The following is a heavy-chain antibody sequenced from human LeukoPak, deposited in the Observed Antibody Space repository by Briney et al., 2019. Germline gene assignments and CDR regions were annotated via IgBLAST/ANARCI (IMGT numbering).Heavy chain of an antibody. J-gene: IGHJ4*02. CDR2: ISAYNGDT. CDR3: ARGGTYSRGLLVY. V-gene: IGHV1-18*01. D-gene: IGHD1-26*01. Sequence: GALVKVSCKTSGHTFTSFGFSWVRQAPGQGLEWMGWISAYNGDTSYAQKFQGRVTMTTDTSTSTAYMELRSLRSDDTAVYYCARGGTYSRGLLVYWGQGTLVTVSS. CDR1: GHTFTSFG.